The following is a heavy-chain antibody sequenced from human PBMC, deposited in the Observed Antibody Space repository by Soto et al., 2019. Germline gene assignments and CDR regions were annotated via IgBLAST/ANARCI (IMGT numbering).Heavy chain of an antibody. V-gene: IGHV3-30-3*01. J-gene: IGHJ5*02. CDR3: ARGWFEP. CDR1: GFTFSSYA. Sequence: QVQLVESGGGVVQPGRSLRLSCAASGFTFSSYAMHWVRQAPGKGLEWVAVISYDGSNKYYADSVKGRFTISRDNSKNTLYLQMNSLRAEDTAVYYCARGWFEPWGQGTLVTVSS. CDR2: ISYDGSNK.